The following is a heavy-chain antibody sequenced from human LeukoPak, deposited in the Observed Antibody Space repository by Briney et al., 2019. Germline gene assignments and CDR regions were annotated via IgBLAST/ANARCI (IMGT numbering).Heavy chain of an antibody. CDR2: ISAYNGNT. J-gene: IGHJ5*02. CDR1: GYTFTSYG. CDR3: ARDRYCSSTSCPPGSLFDP. D-gene: IGHD2-2*01. V-gene: IGHV1-18*04. Sequence: GASVKVSCKASGYTFTSYGISWVRQAPGQGLEWMGWISAYNGNTNYAQKVQGRVTMTTDTSTSTAYMELRSLRSDDTAVYYCARDRYCSSTSCPPGSLFDPWGQGTLVTVSS.